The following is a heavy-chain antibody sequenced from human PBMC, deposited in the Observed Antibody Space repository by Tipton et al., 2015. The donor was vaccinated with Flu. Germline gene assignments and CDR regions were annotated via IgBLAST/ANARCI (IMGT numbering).Heavy chain of an antibody. Sequence: SLRLSCAASGFTFDDYAMHWVRQAPGKGLEWVSGISWNSGSIGYADSVKGRFTISRDNAKNSLYLQMNSLRAEDTALYYCAKDIGEGIAVAGSDYWGQGTLVTVSS. V-gene: IGHV3-9*01. D-gene: IGHD6-19*01. J-gene: IGHJ4*02. CDR3: AKDIGEGIAVAGSDY. CDR1: GFTFDDYA. CDR2: ISWNSGSI.